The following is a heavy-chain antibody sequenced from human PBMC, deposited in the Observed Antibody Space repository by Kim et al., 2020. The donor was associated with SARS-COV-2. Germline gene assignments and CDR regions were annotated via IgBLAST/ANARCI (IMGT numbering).Heavy chain of an antibody. V-gene: IGHV3-11*06. CDR1: GFTFSDYY. D-gene: IGHD5-12*01. CDR2: ISSSSSYT. Sequence: GGSLRLSCAASGFTFSDYYMSWIRQAPGKGLEWVSYISSSSSYTNYADSVKGRFTISRDNAKNSLYLQMNSLRAEDTAVYYCARVWLYRGYEETLRRSAPYGMDVWGQGTTVTVSS. J-gene: IGHJ6*02. CDR3: ARVWLYRGYEETLRRSAPYGMDV.